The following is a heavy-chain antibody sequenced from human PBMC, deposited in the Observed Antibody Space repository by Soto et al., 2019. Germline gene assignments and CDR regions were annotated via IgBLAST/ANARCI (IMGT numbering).Heavy chain of an antibody. Sequence: QVQLVESGGGVVQPGTSLTLSCAASGFDFSNFVMHWVRQAPDKGLECVAVIWYDASHEYYGDSVQGRFTISRDNSKHLLYLQMNSLRAEDTAVYYCAREGGDEWIDYYYYGMDVWGHGTTVTVSS. CDR2: IWYDASHE. V-gene: IGHV3-33*01. CDR1: GFDFSNFV. D-gene: IGHD2-21*02. J-gene: IGHJ6*02. CDR3: AREGGDEWIDYYYYGMDV.